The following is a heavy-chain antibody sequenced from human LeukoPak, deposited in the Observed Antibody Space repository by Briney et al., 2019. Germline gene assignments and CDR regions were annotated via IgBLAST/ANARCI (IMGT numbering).Heavy chain of an antibody. CDR3: ARAPGGAAAVSYYYYMDV. V-gene: IGHV1-2*02. CDR1: GYTFTGYY. CDR2: INPNSGGT. D-gene: IGHD6-13*01. J-gene: IGHJ6*03. Sequence: ASVKVSCKASGYTFTGYYMHWVRQAPGQGLEWMGWINPNSGGTNYAQKFQGRVTRTRDTSISTAYMELSRLRSDDTAVYYCARAPGGAAAVSYYYYMDVWGKGTTVTVSS.